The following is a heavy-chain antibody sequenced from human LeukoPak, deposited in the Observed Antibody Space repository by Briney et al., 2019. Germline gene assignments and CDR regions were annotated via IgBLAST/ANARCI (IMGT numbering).Heavy chain of an antibody. Sequence: GASVTVSCTASGYTFTGYYMHWVRQAPGQGLEWMGWINPNSGGTNYAQKFQGRVTMTRDTSISTAYMQLSRLRSDDTAVYYCARVSGYDSSQYYFDYWGQGTLVTVAA. CDR1: GYTFTGYY. CDR2: INPNSGGT. D-gene: IGHD3-22*01. J-gene: IGHJ4*02. V-gene: IGHV1-2*02. CDR3: ARVSGYDSSQYYFDY.